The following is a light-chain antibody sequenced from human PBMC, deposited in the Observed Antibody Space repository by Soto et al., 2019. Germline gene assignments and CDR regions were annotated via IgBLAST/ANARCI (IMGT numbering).Light chain of an antibody. Sequence: EIVMTQSPATLSVSPGERATLSCRASQSVSRNLAWYQQKPGQAPRLLIYGASTRATGIPARFSGSGSGTECTLTISSLQSEDFAVYYCQQYKNWPPLTVGGGTKVEIK. J-gene: IGKJ4*01. CDR3: QQYKNWPPLT. CDR1: QSVSRN. CDR2: GAS. V-gene: IGKV3-15*01.